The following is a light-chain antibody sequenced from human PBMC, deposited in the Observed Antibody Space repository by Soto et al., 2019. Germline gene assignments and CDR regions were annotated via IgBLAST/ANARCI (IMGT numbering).Light chain of an antibody. CDR3: QRRSNSPPMWT. V-gene: IGKV3-11*01. CDR2: DAS. CDR1: ERIGTY. J-gene: IGKJ1*01. Sequence: EIVLTQSPGTLSLSPGDRATLSCRASERIGTYLAWYQQKPGQAPRLLIYDASNRATGVPARFSGTGSGTDFTLTISSLESEDFAVCFCQRRSNSPPMWTLGQGTKVEIK.